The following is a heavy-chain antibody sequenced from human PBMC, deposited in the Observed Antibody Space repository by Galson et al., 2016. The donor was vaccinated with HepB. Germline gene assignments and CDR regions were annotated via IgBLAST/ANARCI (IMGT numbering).Heavy chain of an antibody. CDR2: INHSGST. Sequence: SETLSLTCTLYGGSFSGYAWSWIRQSPEKGLEWIGEINHSGSTNYNPSLKSRLTISVDTSKRQFSLTLNSVTAADTATYYCARVWSSNYYYDFWGQGTLVTVSS. D-gene: IGHD3-3*01. V-gene: IGHV4-34*01. J-gene: IGHJ4*02. CDR3: ARVWSSNYYYDF. CDR1: GGSFSGYA.